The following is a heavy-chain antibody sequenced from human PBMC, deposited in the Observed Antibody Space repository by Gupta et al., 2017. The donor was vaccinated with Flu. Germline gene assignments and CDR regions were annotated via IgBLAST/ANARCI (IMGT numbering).Heavy chain of an antibody. CDR3: ACSRTAVLWAGQLSHYFES. CDR2: CYYGGST. J-gene: IGHJ4*02. CDR1: DYSISNGYY. D-gene: IGHD3-16*02. Sequence: QVRLQESGPGRVTPSETLSLTCHVSDYSISNGYYWGWLRQTPGKQLEWIGRCYYGGSTFYNPSLKSLGAVSADVSKNQFSLTLTSVTAADKATYYCACSRTAVLWAGQLSHYFESWGQGVLVTVS. V-gene: IGHV4-38-2*01.